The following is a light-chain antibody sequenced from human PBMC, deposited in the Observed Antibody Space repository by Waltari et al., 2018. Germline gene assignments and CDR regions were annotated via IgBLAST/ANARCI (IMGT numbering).Light chain of an antibody. V-gene: IGKV3-11*01. CDR2: DAS. CDR3: QQSSDWPT. Sequence: EIVLTQSPATLSLSPGERATLSCRASQSVRSYLVWYQQKPGQAPRLLIYDASNRATGIPARFSGSGSGTDFTLTISSLEPEDFAVYYCQQSSDWPTFGGGTKVEIK. CDR1: QSVRSY. J-gene: IGKJ4*01.